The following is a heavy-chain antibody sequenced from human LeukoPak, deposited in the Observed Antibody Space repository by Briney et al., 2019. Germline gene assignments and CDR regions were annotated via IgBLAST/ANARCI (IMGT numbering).Heavy chain of an antibody. V-gene: IGHV1-18*01. Sequence: ASVKVSCKASGYTFTSYGISWVRQAPGQGLEWMGWISAYNGNTNYAQRLQGRVTMTTDTSTSTAYMELRSLRSDDTAVYYCARESYYYDSSGYYQGWFDPWGQGTLVTVSS. CDR2: ISAYNGNT. J-gene: IGHJ5*02. D-gene: IGHD3-22*01. CDR1: GYTFTSYG. CDR3: ARESYYYDSSGYYQGWFDP.